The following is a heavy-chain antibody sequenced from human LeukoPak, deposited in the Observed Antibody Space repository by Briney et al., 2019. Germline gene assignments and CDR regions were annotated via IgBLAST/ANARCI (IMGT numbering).Heavy chain of an antibody. CDR3: ARDRSIAAAAADY. Sequence: PSETLSLTCAVYGGSFSGYYWSWIRQPPGKGLEWIGSIYYSGSTYYNPSLKSRVTISVDTSKNQFSLKLSSVTAADTAVYYCARDRSIAAAAADYWGQGTLVIVSS. J-gene: IGHJ4*02. V-gene: IGHV4-34*01. D-gene: IGHD6-13*01. CDR1: GGSFSGYY. CDR2: IYYSGST.